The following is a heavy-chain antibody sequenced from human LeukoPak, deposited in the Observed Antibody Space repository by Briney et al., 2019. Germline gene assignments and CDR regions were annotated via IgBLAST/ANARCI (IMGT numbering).Heavy chain of an antibody. CDR1: VFTLSNYA. Sequence: VGSLRLSCAASVFTLSNYAMSWVRQAPGKGLEWVSAITGSGGNTYYADSVKGRFTLSRDNSKNTVFLQMNSLRAEDTAVYYCAKWGDYDVLTGYYVSDYWGQGTLVTVSS. D-gene: IGHD3-9*01. V-gene: IGHV3-23*01. CDR2: ITGSGGNT. J-gene: IGHJ4*02. CDR3: AKWGDYDVLTGYYVSDY.